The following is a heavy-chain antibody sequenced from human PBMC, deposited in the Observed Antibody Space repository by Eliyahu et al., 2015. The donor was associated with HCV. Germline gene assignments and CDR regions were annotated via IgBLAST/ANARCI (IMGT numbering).Heavy chain of an antibody. CDR2: ISYDGSNK. CDR3: AKVGEYYDTRNWYFDL. Sequence: QVQLVESGGGVVQPGRSLRLSCAASGFTFSSYGMHWVRQAPGKGLEWVAVISYDGSNKYYADSVKGRFTISRDNSKNTLYLQMNSLRAEDTAVYYCAKVGEYYDTRNWYFDLWGRGTLVTVSS. J-gene: IGHJ2*01. CDR1: GFTFSSYG. D-gene: IGHD3-22*01. V-gene: IGHV3-30*18.